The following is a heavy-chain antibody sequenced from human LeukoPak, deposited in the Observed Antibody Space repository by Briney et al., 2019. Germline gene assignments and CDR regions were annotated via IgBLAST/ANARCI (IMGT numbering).Heavy chain of an antibody. J-gene: IGHJ4*02. V-gene: IGHV4-59*01. Sequence: SETLSLTCTVSGGSISTFYWSWIRQPPGKGLEWIAYISHSGSTSYNPFLKSRVVMSVDTSKNQFSLKLSSVTAADTAVYYCASSSIAARPFDYWGQGTLVTVSS. CDR3: ASSSIAARPFDY. CDR2: ISHSGST. CDR1: GGSISTFY. D-gene: IGHD6-6*01.